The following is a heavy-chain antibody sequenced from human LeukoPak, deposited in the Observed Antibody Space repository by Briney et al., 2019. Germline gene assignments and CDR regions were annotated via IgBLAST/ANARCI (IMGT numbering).Heavy chain of an antibody. CDR1: GFTFSSYA. D-gene: IGHD5-18*01. V-gene: IGHV3-64*01. CDR2: ISSNGGST. J-gene: IGHJ6*03. Sequence: GGSLRLSCGASGFTFSSYAMHWVRQAPAKGVEYVSAISSNGGSTYYANSVKGRFTISRDNSKNTLYLQMGSLRAEDMDVYYCATDVRGYSYGSYDYYYYMDVWGKGTTVTVSS. CDR3: ATDVRGYSYGSYDYYYYMDV.